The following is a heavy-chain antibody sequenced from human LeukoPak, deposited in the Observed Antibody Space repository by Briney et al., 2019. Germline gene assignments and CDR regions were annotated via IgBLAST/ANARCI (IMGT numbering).Heavy chain of an antibody. CDR2: ISGSGGST. D-gene: IGHD3-22*01. J-gene: IGHJ6*03. Sequence: PGGSLRLSCVASGFTVSDNYMSWVRQAPGKGLEWVSAISGSGGSTYYADSVKGRFTISRDNSKNTLYLQMNSLRAEDTAVYYCAKGDYYDSSGYYAYYYYYYMDVWGKGTTVTVSS. CDR3: AKGDYYDSSGYYAYYYYYYMDV. CDR1: GFTVSDNY. V-gene: IGHV3-23*01.